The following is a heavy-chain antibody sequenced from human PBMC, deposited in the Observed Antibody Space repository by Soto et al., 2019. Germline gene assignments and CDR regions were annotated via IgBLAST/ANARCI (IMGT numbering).Heavy chain of an antibody. CDR3: AKDLPADYDFWSGYPTYYFDY. Sequence: PGGSLRLSCAASGFTFSSYAMSWVRQAPGKGLEWVSAISGSGGSTYYADSVKGRFTISRDNSKNTLYLQMNSLRAEDTAVYYCAKDLPADYDFWSGYPTYYFDYWGQGTLVTVSS. D-gene: IGHD3-3*01. J-gene: IGHJ4*02. V-gene: IGHV3-23*01. CDR1: GFTFSSYA. CDR2: ISGSGGST.